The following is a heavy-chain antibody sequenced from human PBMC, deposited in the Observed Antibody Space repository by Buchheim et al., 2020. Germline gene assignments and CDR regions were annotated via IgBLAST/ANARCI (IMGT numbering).Heavy chain of an antibody. D-gene: IGHD3-22*01. CDR1: GPGYRFTTYS. V-gene: IGHV1-46*01. CDR3: ARDGHAFDSAGSLDY. J-gene: IGHJ4*02. CDR2: INPNGGIT. Sequence: QIQLVQSGAEVQKPGASVMISCKASGPGYRFTTYSLHWLRQAPGQGLEWIGKINPNGGITDYSHRFLDRVTMTTDTSTSTVYLELSRLKYEDTAIYFCARDGHAFDSAGSLDYWGQGTL.